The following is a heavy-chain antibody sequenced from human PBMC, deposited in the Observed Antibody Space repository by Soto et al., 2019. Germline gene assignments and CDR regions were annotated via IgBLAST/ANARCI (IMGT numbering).Heavy chain of an antibody. Sequence: GASVKVSCKASGYTFTSYAMHWVRQAPGQRLEWMGWINAGNGNTKYSQKFQGRVTITRDTSASTAYMELSSLRSEDAAVYYCARGDYYDPSGPFSDVFDIWGQGTMVTVSS. CDR1: GYTFTSYA. J-gene: IGHJ3*02. D-gene: IGHD3-16*01. CDR2: INAGNGNT. CDR3: ARGDYYDPSGPFSDVFDI. V-gene: IGHV1-3*01.